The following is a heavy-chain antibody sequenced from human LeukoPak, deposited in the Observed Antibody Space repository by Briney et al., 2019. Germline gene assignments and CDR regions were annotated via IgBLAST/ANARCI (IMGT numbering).Heavy chain of an antibody. Sequence: ASVKVSCKASGYTFSGFYIHWVRQAPGQGLEWMGGIIPIFGTANYAQKFQGRVTITADKSTSTAYMELSSLRSEDTAVYYCARANTAMVTRGYYYYYMDVWGKGTTVTVSS. CDR2: IIPIFGTA. CDR3: ARANTAMVTRGYYYYYMDV. D-gene: IGHD5-18*01. V-gene: IGHV1-69*06. J-gene: IGHJ6*03. CDR1: GYTFSGFY.